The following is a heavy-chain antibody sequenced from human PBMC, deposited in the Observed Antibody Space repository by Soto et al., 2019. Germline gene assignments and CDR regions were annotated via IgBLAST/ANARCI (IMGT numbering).Heavy chain of an antibody. Sequence: GESLKISCKGSGYSFTSYWIGWVRQMPGKGLEWMGIIYPGDSDTRYSPSFQGQVTISADKSISTAYLQWSSLKASDTAMYYCARHVPRHNWNPGYFDYWGQGTLVTVSS. V-gene: IGHV5-51*01. D-gene: IGHD1-1*01. CDR3: ARHVPRHNWNPGYFDY. CDR2: IYPGDSDT. CDR1: GYSFTSYW. J-gene: IGHJ4*02.